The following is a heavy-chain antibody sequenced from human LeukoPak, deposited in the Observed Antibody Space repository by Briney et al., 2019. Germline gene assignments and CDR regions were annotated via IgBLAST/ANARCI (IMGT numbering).Heavy chain of an antibody. D-gene: IGHD4-17*01. CDR3: AKGGPTVTPILFGSWLQGFDAFDI. V-gene: IGHV3-73*01. CDR2: IRSKANSYAT. J-gene: IGHJ3*02. Sequence: GGSLRLSCAASGFTFSGSAMHWVRQASGKGLEWVGRIRSKANSYATAYAASVKGRFTISRDDSKNTAYLQMNSLKTEDTAVYYCAKGGPTVTPILFGSWLQGFDAFDIWGQGTMVTVSS. CDR1: GFTFSGSA.